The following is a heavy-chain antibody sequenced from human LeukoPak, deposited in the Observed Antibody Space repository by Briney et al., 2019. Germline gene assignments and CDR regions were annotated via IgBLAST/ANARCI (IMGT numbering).Heavy chain of an antibody. Sequence: ASVKVSCKASGYTFTSFGISWVRQAPGQGLEWMGWISAYNGNTNYAQKVQGRVTLTTDTSASTAYMEVTSLRPDDTAVYYCTRDVGHGAGIVWDYWGPGTLVTVSP. J-gene: IGHJ4*02. D-gene: IGHD3-10*01. CDR2: ISAYNGNT. CDR3: TRDVGHGAGIVWDY. CDR1: GYTFTSFG. V-gene: IGHV1-18*04.